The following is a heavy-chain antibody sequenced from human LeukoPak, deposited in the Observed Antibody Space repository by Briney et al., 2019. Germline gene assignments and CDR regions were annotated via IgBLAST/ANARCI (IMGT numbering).Heavy chain of an antibody. CDR2: IKQDGSEK. V-gene: IGHV3-7*01. Sequence: SGGSLRLSCAASGFTFSNYWMSWVRQAPGKGLQWVANIKQDGSEKYYVDSVKGRSTISRDNAKKSLYLQMNSLRAEDTAVYYCARVSRSVFWAYDIWGQGTMVTVSS. CDR1: GFTFSNYW. J-gene: IGHJ3*02. D-gene: IGHD3-9*01. CDR3: ARVSRSVFWAYDI.